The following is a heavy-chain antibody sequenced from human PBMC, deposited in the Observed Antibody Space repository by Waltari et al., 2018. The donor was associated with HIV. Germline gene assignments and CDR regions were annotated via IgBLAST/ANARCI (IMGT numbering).Heavy chain of an antibody. J-gene: IGHJ5*02. CDR2: IGSLQNFI. CDR1: GFRFTDYN. Sequence: EVILVESGGGLVRPGGSLRLSCAASGFRFTDYNMNWVRQGPGKGLGWVASIGSLQNFIQYADSGKGRFTVSRDNARNSLYLQMNSLTAEDTAVYYCARGPPSGWSWFDPWGQGTLVTVSS. CDR3: ARGPPSGWSWFDP. V-gene: IGHV3-21*01. D-gene: IGHD6-19*01.